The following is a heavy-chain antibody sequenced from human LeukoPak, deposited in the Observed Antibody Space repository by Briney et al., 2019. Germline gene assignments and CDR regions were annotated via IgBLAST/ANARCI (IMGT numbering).Heavy chain of an antibody. J-gene: IGHJ6*03. CDR1: GGSFSDYY. V-gene: IGHV4-34*01. Sequence: SSETLSLTCAVYGGSFSDYYWSWIRQSPGKGLEWIGEINDSANSNYNPSLKSRVTISVDTSKNQFSLKLSSVTAADTAVYYCARERSMVRGVAVYYYYMDVWGKGTTVTISS. CDR3: ARERSMVRGVAVYYYYMDV. CDR2: INDSANS. D-gene: IGHD3-10*01.